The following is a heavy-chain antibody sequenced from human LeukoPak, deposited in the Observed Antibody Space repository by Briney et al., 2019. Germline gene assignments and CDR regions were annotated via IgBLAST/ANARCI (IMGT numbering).Heavy chain of an antibody. Sequence: GESLRLSCEASGFIFSNYGVHWVRQAPGKGLEWLALIWYDGQTKFYADSVKGRFTISRDNAKNSLYLQMNSLRAEDTAVYYCARAYDSSGYYYMDVWGKGTTVTVSS. V-gene: IGHV3-33*03. J-gene: IGHJ6*03. D-gene: IGHD3-22*01. CDR2: IWYDGQTK. CDR1: GFIFSNYG. CDR3: ARAYDSSGYYYMDV.